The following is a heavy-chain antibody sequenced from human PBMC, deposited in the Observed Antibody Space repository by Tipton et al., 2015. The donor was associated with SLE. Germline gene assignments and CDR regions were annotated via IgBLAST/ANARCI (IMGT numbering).Heavy chain of an antibody. Sequence: TLSLTCTVSGDSINIRNYYWGWIRQSPGKGLEWIGNVYYSGNTYYNPSLESRRTISIDTSKNQFSLRQTSVTAADTALYYCARLDFNHDFWSGYAFDIWGQGTVVTVSS. CDR1: GDSINIRNYY. V-gene: IGHV4-39*07. D-gene: IGHD3-3*01. J-gene: IGHJ3*02. CDR2: VYYSGNT. CDR3: ARLDFNHDFWSGYAFDI.